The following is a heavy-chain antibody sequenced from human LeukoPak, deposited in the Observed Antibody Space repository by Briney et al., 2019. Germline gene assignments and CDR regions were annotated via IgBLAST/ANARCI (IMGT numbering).Heavy chain of an antibody. J-gene: IGHJ5*02. Sequence: GGSLRLSCAASGFTVSSNYMSWVRQAPGKGLEWVSVIYRCGTTYYGDSVKGRFTLSRDNFKNTLYLQMNSLRAEDTAVYYCARDSPHNWFDPWGLGTLVTVSS. CDR2: IYRCGTT. CDR1: GFTVSSNY. V-gene: IGHV3-66*03. CDR3: ARDSPHNWFDP.